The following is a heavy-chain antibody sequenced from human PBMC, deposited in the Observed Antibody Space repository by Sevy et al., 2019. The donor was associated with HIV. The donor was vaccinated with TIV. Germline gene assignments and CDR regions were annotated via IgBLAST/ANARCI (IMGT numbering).Heavy chain of an antibody. CDR2: IYYNGST. CDR3: ARDTPPTRGMDV. Sequence: SETLSLTCTVSGGSISSYYWSWIRQPPGKGLEWIGYIYYNGSTNYNPSLKSRVTISVDTSKNQFSLKLSSVTAADTAVYYCARDTPPTRGMDVWGQGTTVTVSS. J-gene: IGHJ6*02. CDR1: GGSISSYY. V-gene: IGHV4-59*13.